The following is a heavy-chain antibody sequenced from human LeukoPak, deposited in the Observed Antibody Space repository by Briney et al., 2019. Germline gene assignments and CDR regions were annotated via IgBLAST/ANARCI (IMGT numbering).Heavy chain of an antibody. J-gene: IGHJ4*02. CDR3: ARHRWNDEFYFDY. Sequence: PSETLSLTCAVYGGSFSGFYWSWIRQPPGKGLEWIGEIHHSGSTNYNPSLKSRVTISVDTSKNQFSLKLTSVTAADTAVYYCARHRWNDEFYFDYWGQGTLVTVSS. V-gene: IGHV4-34*01. CDR1: GGSFSGFY. CDR2: IHHSGST. D-gene: IGHD1-1*01.